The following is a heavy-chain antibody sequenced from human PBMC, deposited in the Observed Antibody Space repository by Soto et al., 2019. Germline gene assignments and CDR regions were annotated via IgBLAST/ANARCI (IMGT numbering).Heavy chain of an antibody. D-gene: IGHD2-21*01. CDR1: GFTFSTFA. CDR2: ISGSGGNT. J-gene: IGHJ5*02. CDR3: GNCEVLRPTWGGWCNWFDP. V-gene: IGHV3-23*01. Sequence: EVQLLESGGSLVQPGGSLRLSCAASGFTFSTFAMNWVRQAPGEGLEWVSSISGSGGNTQYADSVKGRVTISRDNSKNTWNWQMNPRRAEDRAVYYCGNCEVLRPTWGGWCNWFDPWGQGTLVIVSS.